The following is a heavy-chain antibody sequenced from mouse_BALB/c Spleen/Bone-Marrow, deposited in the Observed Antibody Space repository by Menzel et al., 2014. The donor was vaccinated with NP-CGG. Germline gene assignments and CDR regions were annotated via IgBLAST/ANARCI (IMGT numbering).Heavy chain of an antibody. CDR3: TRDLYDGYYYYAMDY. CDR1: GFTFSSYT. CDR2: ISSGGSYT. J-gene: IGHJ4*01. V-gene: IGHV5-6-4*01. D-gene: IGHD2-3*01. Sequence: DVMLVESGGGLVKPGGSLKLSCAASGFTFSSYTMSWVRQTPEKRLEWVATISSGGSYTYYPDSVKGRFTIPRDNAKNTLYLQMSSLKSEDTAMYYCTRDLYDGYYYYAMDYWGQGTSVTVSS.